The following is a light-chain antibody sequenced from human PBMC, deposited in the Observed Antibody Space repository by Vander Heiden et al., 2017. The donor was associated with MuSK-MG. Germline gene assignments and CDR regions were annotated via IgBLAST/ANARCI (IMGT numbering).Light chain of an antibody. V-gene: IGKV1-39*01. Sequence: DIQMTQSPSSLSASVGDRVTITCRASQSISSYLIWYQQKPGNAPRLLIYAASSLQSGVPSRFSGGGSGTAFTLTISSLQPEDFATYYCQQSYSTPFIFGPGTKVDLK. J-gene: IGKJ3*01. CDR1: QSISSY. CDR2: AAS. CDR3: QQSYSTPFI.